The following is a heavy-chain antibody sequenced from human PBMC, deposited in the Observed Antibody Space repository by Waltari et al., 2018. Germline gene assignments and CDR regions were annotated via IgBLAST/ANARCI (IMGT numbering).Heavy chain of an antibody. D-gene: IGHD3-16*01. Sequence: QVQLVESGGGVVQPGRSLRLSCAASGFTFSSYAMHWVRQAPGKGLEWVAVISYDGSNKYYAESVKGRLTISRDNSKNTLYLQMNSLRAEDTAVYYCARDGFSPTGVAEVGGVDYWGQGTLVTVSS. V-gene: IGHV3-30*04. CDR1: GFTFSSYA. J-gene: IGHJ4*02. CDR2: ISYDGSNK. CDR3: ARDGFSPTGVAEVGGVDY.